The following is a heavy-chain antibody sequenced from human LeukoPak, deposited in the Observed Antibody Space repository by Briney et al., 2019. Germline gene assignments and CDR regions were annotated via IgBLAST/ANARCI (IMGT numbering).Heavy chain of an antibody. Sequence: SETLFLTCTVSGGSISSYYCNWMRQPPGKGLEWIGYVYKTGTTNYNPSLKSRVTISADTSKNQFSLKLNSVSAADTAVYFCVTGTGWRPDYWGQGTLVTVSS. D-gene: IGHD2-21*02. CDR3: VTGTGWRPDY. CDR2: VYKTGTT. CDR1: GGSISSYY. V-gene: IGHV4-59*01. J-gene: IGHJ4*02.